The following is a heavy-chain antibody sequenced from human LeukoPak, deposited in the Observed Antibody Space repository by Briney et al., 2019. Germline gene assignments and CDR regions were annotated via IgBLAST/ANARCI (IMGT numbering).Heavy chain of an antibody. J-gene: IGHJ4*02. CDR3: ARPNYYYDISGYWPPWVFDY. CDR1: GFTFSSYG. Sequence: PGGSLRLSCAASGFTFSSYGMHWVRQAPGKGLEWVAVIWYDGSNKYYADSVKGRFTISRDNAKNSLYLQMNSLRAEDTAVYYCARPNYYYDISGYWPPWVFDYWGQGTLVSVSS. D-gene: IGHD3-22*01. V-gene: IGHV3-33*03. CDR2: IWYDGSNK.